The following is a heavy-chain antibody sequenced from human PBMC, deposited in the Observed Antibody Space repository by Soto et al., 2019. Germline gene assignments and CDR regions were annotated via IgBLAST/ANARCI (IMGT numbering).Heavy chain of an antibody. V-gene: IGHV3-21*01. J-gene: IGHJ4*02. Sequence: EVQLVESGGGLVKPGGSLRLSCAASGFTFSSYSMNWVRQAPGKGLEWVSSISSSSSYIYYADSVKGRFTICRDNAKNSLYLQMNSLRAEDTAVYYCARISAHDYGDYTLDYWGQGTLVTVSS. CDR2: ISSSSSYI. CDR3: ARISAHDYGDYTLDY. D-gene: IGHD4-17*01. CDR1: GFTFSSYS.